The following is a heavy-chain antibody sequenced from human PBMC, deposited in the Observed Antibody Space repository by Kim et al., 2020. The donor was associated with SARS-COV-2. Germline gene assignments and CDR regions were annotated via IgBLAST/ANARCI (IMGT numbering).Heavy chain of an antibody. J-gene: IGHJ4*02. CDR3: AKGQCSSTSCYRFDY. D-gene: IGHD2-2*01. Sequence: VKGRFTISRDNAKNTLYLQMNSLRAEDTAAFYCAKGQCSSTSCYRFDYWGQGSLVTVSS. V-gene: IGHV3-23*01.